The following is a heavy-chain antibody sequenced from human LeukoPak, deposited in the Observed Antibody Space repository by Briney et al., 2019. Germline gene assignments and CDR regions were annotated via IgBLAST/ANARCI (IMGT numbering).Heavy chain of an antibody. CDR3: ARAMKLGRKPYYFDY. J-gene: IGHJ4*02. Sequence: GGSLRLSCAASGFTFSSYALNWVRQAPGKGLEWVSSISSSSIYIYYADSVKGRFTISRDNAKNSLYLQMNSLRAEDTAVYYCARAMKLGRKPYYFDYWGQGTLVTVSS. CDR1: GFTFSSYA. CDR2: ISSSSIYI. V-gene: IGHV3-21*01. D-gene: IGHD7-27*01.